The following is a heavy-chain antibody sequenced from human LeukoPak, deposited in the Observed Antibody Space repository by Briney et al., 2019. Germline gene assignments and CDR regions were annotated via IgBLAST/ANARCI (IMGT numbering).Heavy chain of an antibody. D-gene: IGHD5-18*01. CDR1: GFTFSSYA. V-gene: IGHV3-30-3*01. J-gene: IGHJ4*02. CDR2: ISYDGSNK. CDR3: AAETTFRGYSYGFAFDY. Sequence: GRSLRLSCAASGFTFSSYAMHWVRQAPGKGLEWVAVISYDGSNKYYADSVKGRFTISRDNSKNTLYLQMNSLRAEDTAVCYCAAETTFRGYSYGFAFDYWGQGTLVTVSS.